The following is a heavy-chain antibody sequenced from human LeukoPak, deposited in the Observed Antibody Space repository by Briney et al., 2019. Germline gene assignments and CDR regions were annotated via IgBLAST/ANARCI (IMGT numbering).Heavy chain of an antibody. D-gene: IGHD5-24*01. CDR3: ARTIRSNWFDP. CDR2: INPNSGGT. J-gene: IGHJ5*02. Sequence: ASVKVSCKASGYTFTGYYMHWVRQAPGQGLEWMGWINPNSGGTNYAQKVQGRVTMTTDTSTSTAYMELRSLRSDDTAVYYCARTIRSNWFDPWGQGTLVTVSS. V-gene: IGHV1-2*02. CDR1: GYTFTGYY.